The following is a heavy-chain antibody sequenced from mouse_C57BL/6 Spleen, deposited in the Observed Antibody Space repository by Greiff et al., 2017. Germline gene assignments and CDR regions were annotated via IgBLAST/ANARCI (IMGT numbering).Heavy chain of an antibody. CDR3: ARLGDFDY. Sequence: EVQLVESGGGLVKPGGSLKLSCAASGFTFSSYTMSWVRQTPEKRLEWVATISGGGGNTYYPDSVKGRFTISRDNAKNTLYLQMSSLRSEDTALYYCARLGDFDYWGQGTTLTVSS. CDR2: ISGGGGNT. CDR1: GFTFSSYT. V-gene: IGHV5-9*01. J-gene: IGHJ2*01.